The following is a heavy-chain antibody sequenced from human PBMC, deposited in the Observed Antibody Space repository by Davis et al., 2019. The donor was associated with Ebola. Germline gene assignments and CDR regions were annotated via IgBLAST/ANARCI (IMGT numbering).Heavy chain of an antibody. CDR1: GYSFTSYG. Sequence: GGSLSLSCKGSGYSFTSYGIGWMRQMPGKGVEWVVIFHPGDSDTSYSPSFQGQVTISADKSISTAYLQWTSLKATDTATYSCAAHTLIPGLYSLVMDVWGQGTTVTVSS. CDR3: AAHTLIPGLYSLVMDV. CDR2: FHPGDSDT. V-gene: IGHV5-51*01. D-gene: IGHD2-8*02. J-gene: IGHJ6*02.